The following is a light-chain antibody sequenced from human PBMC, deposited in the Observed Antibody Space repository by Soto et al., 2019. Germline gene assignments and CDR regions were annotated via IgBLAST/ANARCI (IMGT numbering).Light chain of an antibody. CDR1: QSVDSAY. J-gene: IGKJ4*01. V-gene: IGKV3-20*01. Sequence: GECVSLSGRASQSVDSAYFAWYQQRPGQPPRLLIFAASTRAAGVPDRFSGSGSGTDFTLSISRLESEDFAVYYCHQYNSYPLTFGRGTKVDIK. CDR3: HQYNSYPLT. CDR2: AAS.